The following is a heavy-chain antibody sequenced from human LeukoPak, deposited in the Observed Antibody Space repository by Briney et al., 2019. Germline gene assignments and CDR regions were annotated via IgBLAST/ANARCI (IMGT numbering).Heavy chain of an antibody. CDR2: FDPEDGET. J-gene: IGHJ4*02. CDR1: GYTLTELS. D-gene: IGHD3-10*01. CDR3: ATRSLWFGESAVFDY. Sequence: GASVKVSCKVSGYTLTELSMHWVRQAPGKGLEWRGGFDPEDGETIYAQKFQGRVTMTEDTSTDTAYMELSSLRSEDTAVYYCATRSLWFGESAVFDYWGQGTLVTVSS. V-gene: IGHV1-24*01.